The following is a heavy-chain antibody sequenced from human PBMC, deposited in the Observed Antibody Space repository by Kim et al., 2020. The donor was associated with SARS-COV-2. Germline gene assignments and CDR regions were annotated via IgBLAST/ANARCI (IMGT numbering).Heavy chain of an antibody. J-gene: IGHJ4*02. Sequence: YYADSVKGRFTISRDNAKNSLYLQMNSLRAEDTAVYYCARLYDSSGYYAYWGQGTLVTVSS. D-gene: IGHD3-22*01. V-gene: IGHV3-21*01. CDR3: ARLYDSSGYYAY.